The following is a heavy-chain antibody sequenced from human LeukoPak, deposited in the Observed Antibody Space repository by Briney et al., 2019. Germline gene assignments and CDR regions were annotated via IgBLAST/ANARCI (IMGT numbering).Heavy chain of an antibody. CDR2: IYYSGST. CDR1: GGSISSGGYY. J-gene: IGHJ4*02. V-gene: IGHV4-31*03. D-gene: IGHD6-13*01. Sequence: SETLSLTCTVSGGSISSGGYYWSWIRRHPGKGLEWIGYIYYSGSTYYNPSLKSRVTISVDTSKNQFSLKLSSVTAADTAVYYCAREAAAGTVYFDYWGQGTLVTVSS. CDR3: AREAAAGTVYFDY.